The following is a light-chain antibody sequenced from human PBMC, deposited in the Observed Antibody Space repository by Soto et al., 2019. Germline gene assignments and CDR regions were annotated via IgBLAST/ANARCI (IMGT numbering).Light chain of an antibody. V-gene: IGKV1-9*01. CDR1: QGNNTF. CDR3: QQLTARRFS. J-gene: IGKJ2*01. Sequence: IQLTQSPSSLSASVGDRVSISCRASQGNNTFVAWYQQKSGKAPKLLIYGASTLQSGVPSRFSGSGSWTEFTLTISCLQPAEFATYYCQQLTARRFSFGQGTKLDIK. CDR2: GAS.